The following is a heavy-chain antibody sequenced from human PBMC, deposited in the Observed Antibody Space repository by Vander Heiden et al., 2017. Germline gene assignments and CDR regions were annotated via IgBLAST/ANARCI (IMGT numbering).Heavy chain of an antibody. V-gene: IGHV3-33*06. J-gene: IGHJ4*02. D-gene: IGHD3-10*01. CDR1: RFTFSNYG. CDR2: IWYDGSNK. Sequence: QVLLVESGGGVVQPGRSLRPSCPASRFTFSNYGMHWVRQAPGKGLGWVAVIWYDGSNKYYADSVKGRFTISRDNSKNTLSLQMNSLRAEDTAVYYCAKDPAGNRGTLDYWGQGTLVTVSS. CDR3: AKDPAGNRGTLDY.